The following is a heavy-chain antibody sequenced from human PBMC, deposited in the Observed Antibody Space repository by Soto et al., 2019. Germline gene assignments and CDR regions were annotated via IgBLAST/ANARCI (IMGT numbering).Heavy chain of an antibody. Sequence: QVQLQESGPRLVKPSETLSLTCTVSGDSMTNYYWAWIRQPAGKGLEWIARIFGLGYTNYNPSLMSRVILSVDTPKSPFALKLTSVTAAHTAVYYCVRRGVNSDNNGHPLFEYWGQGTLVSVSS. CDR2: IFGLGYT. CDR3: VRRGVNSDNNGHPLFEY. J-gene: IGHJ4*02. D-gene: IGHD2-8*01. V-gene: IGHV4-4*07. CDR1: GDSMTNYY.